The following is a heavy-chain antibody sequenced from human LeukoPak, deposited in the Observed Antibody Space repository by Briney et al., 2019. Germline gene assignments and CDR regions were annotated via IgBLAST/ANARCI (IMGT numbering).Heavy chain of an antibody. D-gene: IGHD1-26*01. V-gene: IGHV4-59*12. Sequence: SETLSLTCTVSGGSISSYYWSWIRQPPGKGLEWIGYIYYSGSTNYNPSLKSRVTISVDTSKNQFSLKLNSVTPEDTAVYYCARALRQESGSYLYYYYYMDVWGKGTTVTVSS. CDR2: IYYSGST. CDR3: ARALRQESGSYLYYYYYMDV. CDR1: GGSISSYY. J-gene: IGHJ6*03.